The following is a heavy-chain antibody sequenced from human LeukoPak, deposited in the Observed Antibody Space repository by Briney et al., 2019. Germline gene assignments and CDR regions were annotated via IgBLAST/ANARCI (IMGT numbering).Heavy chain of an antibody. CDR2: INPSGGST. Sequence: GASVKVSCKASGYTFTSYYMHWVRQAPGQGLEWMGIINPSGGSTSYAQKFQGRVTMTRNTSISTAYMELSSLRSEDTAVYYCARDVVAAGDYWGQGTLVTVSS. J-gene: IGHJ4*02. CDR1: GYTFTSYY. D-gene: IGHD2-2*01. CDR3: ARDVVAAGDY. V-gene: IGHV1-46*01.